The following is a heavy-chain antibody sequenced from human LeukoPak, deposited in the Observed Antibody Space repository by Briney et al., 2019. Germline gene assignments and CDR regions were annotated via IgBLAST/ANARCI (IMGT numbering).Heavy chain of an antibody. J-gene: IGHJ1*01. CDR3: ASSPEDVAEYFQH. CDR1: GGSISSGGYS. Sequence: PSQTLSLTCAVSGGSISSGGYSWSWIRQPPGKGLEWIGYIYHSGSTHYNPSLKSRVTISVDTSKNQFSLKLSSVTAADTAVYYCASSPEDVAEYFQHWGQGTLVTVSS. CDR2: IYHSGST. V-gene: IGHV4-30-2*02.